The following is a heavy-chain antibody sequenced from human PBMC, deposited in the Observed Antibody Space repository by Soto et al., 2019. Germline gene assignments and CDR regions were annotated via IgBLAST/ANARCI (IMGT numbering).Heavy chain of an antibody. D-gene: IGHD3-22*01. CDR1: GFTFSSYA. CDR2: ISYDGSNK. CDR3: ARGGIVVVISRYFDY. J-gene: IGHJ4*02. Sequence: QVQLVESGGGVVQPGRSLRLSCAASGFTFSSYAMHWVRQAPGKGLEWVAVISYDGSNKYYADSVKGRFTISRDNSKNTLYLQMNSLRAEDTAVYYCARGGIVVVISRYFDYWGQGTLVTVSS. V-gene: IGHV3-30-3*01.